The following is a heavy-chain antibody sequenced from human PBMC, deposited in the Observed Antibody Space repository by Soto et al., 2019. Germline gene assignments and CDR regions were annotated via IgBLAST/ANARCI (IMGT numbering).Heavy chain of an antibody. CDR3: AKDRDYDTLESYYFDY. CDR1: GFTFSSYG. CDR2: ISYDGSNK. Sequence: QVQLVESGGGVVQPGRSLRLSCAASGFTFSSYGMHWVRQAPGKGLEWVAVISYDGSNKYYADSVKGRFTISRDNSKNPLYLQMNSLRAEDTAVYYCAKDRDYDTLESYYFDYWGQGTLVTVSS. V-gene: IGHV3-30*18. J-gene: IGHJ4*02. D-gene: IGHD3-22*01.